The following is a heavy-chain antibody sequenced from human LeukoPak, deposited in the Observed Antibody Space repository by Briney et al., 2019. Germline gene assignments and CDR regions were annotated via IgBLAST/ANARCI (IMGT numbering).Heavy chain of an antibody. CDR2: IIPIFGTA. CDR1: GGTFSSYA. CDR3: ARSYLYYDILTGYRPPQYFQH. V-gene: IGHV1-69*05. Sequence: SVKVSCKASGGTFSSYAISWVRQAPGQGLEWMGGIIPIFGTANYAQKFQGRVTITTDESTSTAYMELSSLRSEDTAVYYCARSYLYYDILTGYRPPQYFQHWGQGTLVTVSS. J-gene: IGHJ1*01. D-gene: IGHD3-9*01.